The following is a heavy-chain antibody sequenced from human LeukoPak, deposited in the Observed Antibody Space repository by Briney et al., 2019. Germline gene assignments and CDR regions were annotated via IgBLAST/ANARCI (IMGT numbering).Heavy chain of an antibody. Sequence: SQTLSLTCAVSGGSISSGGYSWSWIRQPPGTGLEWIGYIYHSGSTYYNPSLKSRVTISVDRSKNQFSLKLSSVTAADTAVYYCARGEGVVPAAISYWGQGTLVTVSS. CDR3: ARGEGVVPAAISY. D-gene: IGHD2-2*02. CDR2: IYHSGST. V-gene: IGHV4-30-2*01. CDR1: GGSISSGGYS. J-gene: IGHJ4*02.